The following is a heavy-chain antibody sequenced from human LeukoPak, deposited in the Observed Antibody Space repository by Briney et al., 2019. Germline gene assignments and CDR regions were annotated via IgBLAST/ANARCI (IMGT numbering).Heavy chain of an antibody. CDR2: IIPIFGTA. D-gene: IGHD2-2*01. V-gene: IGHV1-69*13. Sequence: SVKVSCKASGGTFSSYAISWVRQAPGQGLEWMGGIIPIFGTANYAQKFQGRVTITADESTSTAYMELSSLRSEDTAVYYCARDYSSTSCSPAWGQGTLVTVSS. CDR1: GGTFSSYA. CDR3: ARDYSSTSCSPA. J-gene: IGHJ5*02.